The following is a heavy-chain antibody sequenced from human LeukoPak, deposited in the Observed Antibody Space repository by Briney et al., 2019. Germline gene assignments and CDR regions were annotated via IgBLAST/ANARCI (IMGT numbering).Heavy chain of an antibody. CDR2: ISSTSSYI. CDR1: GFTFSSYF. CDR3: ARGLCGGDCYSD. Sequence: PGGSLRLSCAASGFTFSSYFMTWVRQAPGNGLEWVSAISSTSSYIYYADSVKGRFTISRDNAKNSLYLQMNSLRAEDTAAYYCARGLCGGDCYSDWGQGTLVTVSS. J-gene: IGHJ4*02. D-gene: IGHD2-21*02. V-gene: IGHV3-21*01.